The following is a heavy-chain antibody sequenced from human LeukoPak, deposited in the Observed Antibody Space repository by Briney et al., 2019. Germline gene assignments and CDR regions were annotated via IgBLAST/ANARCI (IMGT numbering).Heavy chain of an antibody. J-gene: IGHJ6*03. D-gene: IGHD3-3*01. Sequence: SVKVSCKASGGTFSSYAISWVRQAPGQGLEWMGGIIPIFGTANYAQKFQGRVTITADESTSTAYMELSSLRSEDTAVYYCARSVTIFGVVATMDVWGKGTTVTVSS. CDR2: IIPIFGTA. CDR1: GGTFSSYA. CDR3: ARSVTIFGVVATMDV. V-gene: IGHV1-69*13.